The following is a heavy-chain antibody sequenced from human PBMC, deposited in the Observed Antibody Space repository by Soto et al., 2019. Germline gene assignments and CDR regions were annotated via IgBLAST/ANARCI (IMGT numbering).Heavy chain of an antibody. CDR3: VSWVSAHFDY. J-gene: IGHJ4*02. Sequence: QPGGSLRLSCAASGITFRRHTMSWVRQAPGTGLEWVSTIDPSGANKNYADSVKGRFTISRDDSRNTLDLQMNSLRVGDTALYYCVSWVSAHFDYWGQGTPVTVSS. CDR2: IDPSGANK. CDR1: GITFRRHT. V-gene: IGHV3-23*01. D-gene: IGHD3-16*01.